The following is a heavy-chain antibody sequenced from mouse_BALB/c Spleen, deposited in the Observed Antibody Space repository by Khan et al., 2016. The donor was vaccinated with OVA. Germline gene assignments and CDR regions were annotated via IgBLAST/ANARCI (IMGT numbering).Heavy chain of an antibody. CDR1: GDSISSGY. Sequence: EVKLEESGPSLVKPSQTLSLTCSVTGDSISSGYWSWIRKFPGNKLEYMGYMIYTGYTDYNPPPKSRLAITRHTSKNQYYLQLNSVTTEDTATYYCARSTYRYAFAYWGQGTLVTVSA. CDR3: ARSTYRYAFAY. V-gene: IGHV3-8*02. D-gene: IGHD2-14*01. CDR2: MIYTGYT. J-gene: IGHJ3*01.